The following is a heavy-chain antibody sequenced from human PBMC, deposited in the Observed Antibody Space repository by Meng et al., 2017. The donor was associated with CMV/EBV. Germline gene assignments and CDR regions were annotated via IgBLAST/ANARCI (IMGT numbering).Heavy chain of an antibody. V-gene: IGHV3-30*04. D-gene: IGHD3-3*01. CDR1: GFTFSSYA. Sequence: GGSLRLSCAASGFTFSSYAMHWVRQAPGQGLEWVAVISYDGSNKYYADSVKGRFTISRDNSKNTLYLQMNSLRAEDTAVYYCARDLETYYDFWSGLYGMDVWGQGTTVTVSS. J-gene: IGHJ6*02. CDR3: ARDLETYYDFWSGLYGMDV. CDR2: ISYDGSNK.